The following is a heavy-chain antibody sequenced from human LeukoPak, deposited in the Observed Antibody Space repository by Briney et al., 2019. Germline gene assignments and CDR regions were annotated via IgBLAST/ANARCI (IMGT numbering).Heavy chain of an antibody. Sequence: SETLSLTCTVSGDSISSISYYWGWIRQPPGKGLEWIGSLYYSGTTYYNPSLKSRVTISVDTSKNQFSLKLNSVTAADTAVYYCARGNGXXDYXXXGSXVTVSS. CDR3: ARGNGXXDY. V-gene: IGHV4-39*07. J-gene: IGHJ4*02. CDR1: GDSISSISYY. CDR2: LYYSGTT. D-gene: IGHD4-17*01.